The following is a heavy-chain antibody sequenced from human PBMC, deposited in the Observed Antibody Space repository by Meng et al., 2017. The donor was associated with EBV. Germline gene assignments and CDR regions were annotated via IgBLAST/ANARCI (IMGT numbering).Heavy chain of an antibody. CDR1: GFSLSTRGVG. V-gene: IGHV2-5*02. Sequence: QISLKQSCPTHLKPTKTFTLTFTSSGFSLSTRGVGLGWIRQPPGKALEWLALIYWDDDKRYSPSLKSRLTITKDTSKNQVVLTMTNMDPVDAATYYCAHIIAARPFDYWGQGTLVTVSS. J-gene: IGHJ4*02. CDR2: IYWDDDK. D-gene: IGHD6-6*01. CDR3: AHIIAARPFDY.